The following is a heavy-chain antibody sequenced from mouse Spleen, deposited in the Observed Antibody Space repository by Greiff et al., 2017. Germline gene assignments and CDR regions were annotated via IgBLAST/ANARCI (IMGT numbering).Heavy chain of an antibody. Sequence: VQLQQSGTVLARPGASVKMSCKASGYTFTSYWMHWVKQRPGQGLEWIGAIYPGNSDTSYNQKFKGKAKLTAVTSTSTAYMELSSLTNEDSAVYYCTRSDGYDAYYFDYWGQGTTLTVSS. CDR1: GYTFTSYW. V-gene: IGHV1-5*01. CDR2: IYPGNSDT. D-gene: IGHD2-2*01. J-gene: IGHJ2*01. CDR3: TRSDGYDAYYFDY.